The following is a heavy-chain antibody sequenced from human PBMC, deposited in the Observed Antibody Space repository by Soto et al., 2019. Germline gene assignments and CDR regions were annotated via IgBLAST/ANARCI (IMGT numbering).Heavy chain of an antibody. J-gene: IGHJ6*03. CDR3: ARSYCSSTSCYTDYYYYMDV. CDR2: IYPGDSDT. CDR1: GYSFTSYW. V-gene: IGHV5-51*01. D-gene: IGHD2-2*02. Sequence: GESLKISCKGSGYSFTSYWIGWVRQMPGKGLEWMGIIYPGDSDTRYSPSFQGQVTISADKSISTAYLQWSSLKASDTAMYYFARSYCSSTSCYTDYYYYMDVWGKGTTVTVSS.